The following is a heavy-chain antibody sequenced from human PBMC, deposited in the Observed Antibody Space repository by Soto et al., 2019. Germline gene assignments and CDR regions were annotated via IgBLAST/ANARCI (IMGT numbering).Heavy chain of an antibody. V-gene: IGHV5-10-1*01. J-gene: IGHJ3*02. D-gene: IGHD3-22*01. CDR2: IDPSDSYT. Sequence: PGESLKISCKGSGYSFTSYWISWVRQMPGKGLEWMGRIDPSDSYTNYSQSFQGHVTISADKSISTDYLQWSSLKDSDTAMYYCARRLSSGYDAFDIWGQGKMVTVSS. CDR3: ARRLSSGYDAFDI. CDR1: GYSFTSYW.